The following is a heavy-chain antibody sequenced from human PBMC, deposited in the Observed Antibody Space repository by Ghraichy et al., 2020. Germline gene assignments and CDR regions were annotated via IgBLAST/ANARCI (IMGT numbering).Heavy chain of an antibody. CDR1: GGSIGNYY. Sequence: SETLSLTCTVAGGSIGNYYWTWIRQPAGKGLECIGRIYTTGGVDYNPSLKSRVIMSVDRSKNQFFLKLISVTAADTAVYYCARIQYGSGSDVPADDWGQGTLVTVSS. CDR2: IYTTGGV. J-gene: IGHJ4*02. CDR3: ARIQYGSGSDVPADD. D-gene: IGHD3-10*01. V-gene: IGHV4-4*07.